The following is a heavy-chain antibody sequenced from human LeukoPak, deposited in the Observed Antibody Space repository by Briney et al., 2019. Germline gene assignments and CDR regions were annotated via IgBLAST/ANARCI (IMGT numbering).Heavy chain of an antibody. CDR1: GFTFSSSA. Sequence: GGSLRLSCAASGFTFSSSAMSWVRQAPGKGLEWVSAISGGGGSTYYADSVKGRFTISRDNAKNSLYLQMNSLRAEDTAVYYCARAPSGYSYGYFFAYWGQGTLVTVSS. J-gene: IGHJ4*02. CDR2: ISGGGGST. D-gene: IGHD5-18*01. V-gene: IGHV3-23*01. CDR3: ARAPSGYSYGYFFAY.